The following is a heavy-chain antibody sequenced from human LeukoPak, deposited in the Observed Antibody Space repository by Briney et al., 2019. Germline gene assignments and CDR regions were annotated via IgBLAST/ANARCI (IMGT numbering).Heavy chain of an antibody. D-gene: IGHD3-10*02. V-gene: IGHV3-23*01. J-gene: IGHJ6*04. Sequence: GGSLRLSCAASGFTFSSYGMSWVRQAPGKGLEWVSAISGSGGSTYYADSVKGRFTISRDNSKNTLYLQMNSLGAEDTAVYYCAELGITMIGGVWGKGTTVTISS. CDR2: ISGSGGST. CDR3: AELGITMIGGV. CDR1: GFTFSSYG.